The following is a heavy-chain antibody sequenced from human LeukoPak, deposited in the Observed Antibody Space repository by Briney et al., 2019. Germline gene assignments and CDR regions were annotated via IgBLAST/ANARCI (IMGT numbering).Heavy chain of an antibody. CDR1: GFTFRSYS. Sequence: PGGSLRLSCAASGFTFRSYSMNWVRQAPGKGLEWVSSISSSGSYIYYADSGKGRFTISRDNAKNSLYLQMNSLRAEDTAVYYCVKHETGPEYWGQGTLVAVSS. CDR2: ISSSGSYI. V-gene: IGHV3-21*01. J-gene: IGHJ4*02. D-gene: IGHD1-14*01. CDR3: VKHETGPEY.